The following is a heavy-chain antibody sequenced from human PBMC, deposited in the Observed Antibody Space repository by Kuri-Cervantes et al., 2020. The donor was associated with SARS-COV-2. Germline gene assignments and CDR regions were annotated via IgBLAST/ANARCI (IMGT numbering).Heavy chain of an antibody. J-gene: IGHJ2*01. CDR2: ISSSSSYI. CDR1: GFTFSSYS. Sequence: GESLKISCAASGFTFSSYSMNWVRQAPGKGLEWVSSISSSSSYIYYADSVKGRFTISRDNSKNTLYLQMNSLRAEDTAVYYCARDKRSLDFWSGYYSTRTRYWYFDLWGRGTLVTVSS. V-gene: IGHV3-21*04. D-gene: IGHD3-3*01. CDR3: ARDKRSLDFWSGYYSTRTRYWYFDL.